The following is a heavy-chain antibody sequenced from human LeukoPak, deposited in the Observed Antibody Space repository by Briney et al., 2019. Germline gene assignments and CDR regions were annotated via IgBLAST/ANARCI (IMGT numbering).Heavy chain of an antibody. Sequence: GGSLRLSCAASGFTFSDYYMSWIRQAPGKGLEWVSYISSSGSTIYYADSVKGRFTISRDNAKNSLYLQMNSLRAEDTAVYYCAKDHQFGSYLAGDYWGQGTLVTVSS. CDR2: ISSSGSTI. J-gene: IGHJ4*02. CDR3: AKDHQFGSYLAGDY. V-gene: IGHV3-11*01. CDR1: GFTFSDYY. D-gene: IGHD1-26*01.